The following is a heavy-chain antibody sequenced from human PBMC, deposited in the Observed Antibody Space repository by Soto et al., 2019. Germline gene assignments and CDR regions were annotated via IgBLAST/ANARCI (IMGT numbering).Heavy chain of an antibody. J-gene: IGHJ3*02. D-gene: IGHD2-21*02. V-gene: IGHV4-34*01. CDR3: AGVERGTATSGVDAFDI. Sequence: QVQLQQWGAGLLKPSETLSLTCAVYGGSVSSGRYYWSWIRQPPGMGLEWIGEMSHSGGTHFNPSLKGRVTMSVDTSKNQSSLKMSSVSAADTALYYCAGVERGTATSGVDAFDIWGPGTMVTVSS. CDR2: MSHSGGT. CDR1: GGSVSSGRYY.